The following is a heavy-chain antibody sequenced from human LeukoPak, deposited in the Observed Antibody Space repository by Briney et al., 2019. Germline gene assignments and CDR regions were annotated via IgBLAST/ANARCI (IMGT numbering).Heavy chain of an antibody. V-gene: IGHV1-2*02. Sequence: ASVKVSCKASGYTFTAYYMHWVRQAPGQGLEWMGWINPNSGGTNYAQKFQGRVTMTRDTSISTVYMELSRLRSDDTAVYYCARDFPCSGWYHPFDYWGQGILVTVSS. CDR2: INPNSGGT. J-gene: IGHJ4*02. D-gene: IGHD6-19*01. CDR1: GYTFTAYY. CDR3: ARDFPCSGWYHPFDY.